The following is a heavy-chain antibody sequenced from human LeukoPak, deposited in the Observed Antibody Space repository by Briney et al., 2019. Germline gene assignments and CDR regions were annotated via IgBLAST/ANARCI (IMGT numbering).Heavy chain of an antibody. J-gene: IGHJ4*02. D-gene: IGHD5-24*01. Sequence: GESLKISCKGSENSFTSYWIGWVRQMPGKGLEWMGIIYPGDSDTRYSPSFQGQVTISADKSISTAYLQWSSLKASDTAMYYCARLGGRDGYNWGDFDYWGQGTLVTVSS. CDR3: ARLGGRDGYNWGDFDY. V-gene: IGHV5-51*01. CDR2: IYPGDSDT. CDR1: ENSFTSYW.